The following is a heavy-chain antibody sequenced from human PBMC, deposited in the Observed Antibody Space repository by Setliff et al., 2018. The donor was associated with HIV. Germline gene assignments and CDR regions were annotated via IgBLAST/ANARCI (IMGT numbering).Heavy chain of an antibody. CDR2: IRNKANGYTR. J-gene: IGHJ4*02. CDR1: GFIFSDHY. V-gene: IGHV3-72*01. Sequence: GGSLRLSCVASGFIFSDHYMDWVRQAPGKGLEWVGRIRNKANGYTREYDASLRGRFTILRDDSENTLYLQMDSLQIEDTAVYFCARSSLSVRIYDYWGQGTLVTVS. CDR3: ARSSLSVRIYDY. D-gene: IGHD3-10*02.